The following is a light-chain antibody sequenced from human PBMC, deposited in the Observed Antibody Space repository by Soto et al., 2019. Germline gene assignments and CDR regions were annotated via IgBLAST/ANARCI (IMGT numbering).Light chain of an antibody. V-gene: IGKV1-12*01. CDR3: QQANSLPT. J-gene: IGKJ1*01. CDR2: AAS. Sequence: DIQMTQSPSSVSASVGDRVTITCRASQGISSWVAWYQQKPGKAPKLLIYAASSLQSGVPSRFSGSGYGTDFTLTISGLHPEDFATYYLQQANSLPTFGQGTKVEIK. CDR1: QGISSW.